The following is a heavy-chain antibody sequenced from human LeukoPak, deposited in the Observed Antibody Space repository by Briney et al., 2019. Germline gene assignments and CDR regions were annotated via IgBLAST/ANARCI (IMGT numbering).Heavy chain of an antibody. CDR1: GGSISSTTYY. CDR2: IYYRGST. V-gene: IGHV4-39*01. Sequence: PSETLSLTCIVSGGSISSTTYYWGWIRRPPGKGLEWIGSIYYRGSTYYNPSLKSPATLSVGTSKNQFSLILSSVTAADTSVYYCVRGSTLRHYQYWGQGTLVTVSS. J-gene: IGHJ4*02. CDR3: VRGSTLRHYQY. D-gene: IGHD2-21*01.